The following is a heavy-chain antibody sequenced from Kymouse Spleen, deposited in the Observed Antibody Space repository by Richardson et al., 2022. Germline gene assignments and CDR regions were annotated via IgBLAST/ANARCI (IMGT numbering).Heavy chain of an antibody. V-gene: IGHV3-73*02. Sequence: EVQLVESGGGLVQPGGSLKLSCAASGFTFSGSAMHWVRQASGKGLEWVGRIRSKANSYATAYAASVKGRFTISRDDSKNTAYLQMNSLKTEDTAVYYCTRPPYSSSSGDYYYYGMDVWGQGTTVTVSS. CDR2: IRSKANSYAT. CDR1: GFTFSGSA. CDR3: TRPPYSSSSGDYYYYGMDV. J-gene: IGHJ6*02. D-gene: IGHD6-6*01.